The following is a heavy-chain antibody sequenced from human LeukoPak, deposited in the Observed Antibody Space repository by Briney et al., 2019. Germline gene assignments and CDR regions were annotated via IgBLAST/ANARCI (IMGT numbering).Heavy chain of an antibody. J-gene: IGHJ3*02. Sequence: GGSLRLSCAASGFTFSGHWMSWVRQAPGKGLEWVANIAQGGSEIYDLDSVKGRFTISRDNARTSLYLQMNSLRAEDTALYYCAKALFLYDFWTQGVHSVFDIWGQGTMVTVSS. CDR2: IAQGGSEI. CDR3: AKALFLYDFWTQGVHSVFDI. CDR1: GFTFSGHW. V-gene: IGHV3-7*01. D-gene: IGHD3-3*01.